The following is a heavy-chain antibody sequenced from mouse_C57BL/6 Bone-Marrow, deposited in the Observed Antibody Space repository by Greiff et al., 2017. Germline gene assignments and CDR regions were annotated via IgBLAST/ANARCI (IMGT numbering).Heavy chain of an antibody. CDR2: INSDGGST. V-gene: IGHV5-2*01. Sequence: EVQLQQSGGGLVQPGESLKLSCESNEYEFPSHDMSWVRKTPEKRLELVAAINSDGGSTYYPDTKERRFIISRDHTKKTLYLQMSSLRSEDTALYYCARQGDYDPAGFAYWGQGTLVTVSA. D-gene: IGHD2-4*01. CDR1: EYEFPSHD. J-gene: IGHJ3*01. CDR3: ARQGDYDPAGFAY.